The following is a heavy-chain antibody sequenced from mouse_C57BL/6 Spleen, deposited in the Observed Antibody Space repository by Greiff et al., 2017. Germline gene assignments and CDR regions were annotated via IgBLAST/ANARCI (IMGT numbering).Heavy chain of an antibody. V-gene: IGHV1-66*01. D-gene: IGHD1-1*01. J-gene: IGHJ2*01. CDR1: GYSFTSYY. CDR3: ANLITTVVAPDY. CDR2: IYPGSGNT. Sequence: QVQLKESGPELVKPGASVKISCKASGYSFTSYYIHWVKQRPGQGLEWIGWIYPGSGNTKYNEKFKGKATLTADTSSSTAYMQLSSLTSEDSAVYYCANLITTVVAPDYWGQGTTLTVSS.